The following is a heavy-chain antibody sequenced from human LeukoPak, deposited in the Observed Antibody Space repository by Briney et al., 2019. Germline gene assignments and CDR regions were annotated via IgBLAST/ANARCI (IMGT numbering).Heavy chain of an antibody. Sequence: ASVKVSCKASGYTFTGYYMHWVRQATGQGLEWMGWMNPKSGNTGYAQKFQGRVTMTRSTSMSTAYMELSSLRSEDTAVYYCARGGVATIGTATDYWGQGTLVTVSS. CDR2: MNPKSGNT. J-gene: IGHJ4*02. D-gene: IGHD5-12*01. CDR1: GYTFTGYY. V-gene: IGHV1-8*02. CDR3: ARGGVATIGTATDY.